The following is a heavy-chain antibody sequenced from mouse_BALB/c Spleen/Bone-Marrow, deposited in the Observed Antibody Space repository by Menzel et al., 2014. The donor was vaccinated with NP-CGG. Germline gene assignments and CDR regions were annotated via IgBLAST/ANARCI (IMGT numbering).Heavy chain of an antibody. CDR1: GYTFTNYY. CDR3: AREVGRGGYFDV. J-gene: IGHJ1*01. V-gene: IGHV1S56*01. D-gene: IGHD1-1*02. Sequence: QVQLQQSGPELVMPGTSVKISCKASGYTFTNYYIHWLKQRPGQGLEWIGWIFPGDVDTNYNEKFKGKATLTADESSRTAYMQLSSLTSEDSAVYFCAREVGRGGYFDVWGAGTTVTVSS. CDR2: IFPGDVDT.